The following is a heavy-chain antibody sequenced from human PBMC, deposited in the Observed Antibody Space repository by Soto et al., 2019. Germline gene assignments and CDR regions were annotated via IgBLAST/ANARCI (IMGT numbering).Heavy chain of an antibody. CDR1: GCSISRNY. J-gene: IGHJ4*02. D-gene: IGHD6-19*01. CDR2: VYYTGST. Sequence: QVQLQESGPGLVRPSETLSLTCTVSGCSISRNYWNWIRQPTGKGLEWMGCVYYTGSTNYNPSLKSRVTIAVDTSKNQFSLKRSSVTAADTAVYYCAREVQQWLASGFDYWGQGTLVTVSS. CDR3: AREVQQWLASGFDY. V-gene: IGHV4-59*01.